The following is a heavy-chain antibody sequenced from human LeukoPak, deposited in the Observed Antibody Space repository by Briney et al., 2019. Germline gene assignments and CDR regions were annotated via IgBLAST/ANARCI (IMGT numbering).Heavy chain of an antibody. J-gene: IGHJ4*02. CDR1: GFTFSSYS. D-gene: IGHD6-13*01. CDR2: TSSSSSTI. V-gene: IGHV3-48*01. Sequence: GGSLRLSCAASGFTFSSYSMNWVRQAPGKGLEWVSYTSSSSSTIYYADSVKGRFTISRDNAKNSLYLQMNSLRAEDTAVYYCARVRAAAEGTTFDYWGQGPLVTVSS. CDR3: ARVRAAAEGTTFDY.